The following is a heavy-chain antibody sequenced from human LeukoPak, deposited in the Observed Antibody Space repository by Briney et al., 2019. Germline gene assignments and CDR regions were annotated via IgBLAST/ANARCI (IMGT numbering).Heavy chain of an antibody. CDR3: ASSPSRLFDY. J-gene: IGHJ4*02. Sequence: PSETLSLTCTVSGGSISGSSYYWGWIRRPPGKGLEWIGSIYYSGSTYYNPSLKSRVTISVDTSKNQFSLKLSSVTAADTAVYYCASSPSRLFDYWGQGTLVTVSS. D-gene: IGHD6-25*01. CDR2: IYYSGST. CDR1: GGSISGSSYY. V-gene: IGHV4-39*07.